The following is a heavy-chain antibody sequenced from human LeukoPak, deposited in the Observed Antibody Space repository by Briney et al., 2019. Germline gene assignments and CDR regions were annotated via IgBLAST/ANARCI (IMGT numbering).Heavy chain of an antibody. V-gene: IGHV3-30*04. D-gene: IGHD3/OR15-3a*01. Sequence: GGSLRLSCAASGFTFSSYATHWVRQAPGKGLEWVAVISYDGSNKYYADSVKGRFTISRDNSKNTLYLQMNSLRAEDRAVYYCAKDWTGTKPFDLWGRGTLVTVSS. CDR1: GFTFSSYA. J-gene: IGHJ2*01. CDR2: ISYDGSNK. CDR3: AKDWTGTKPFDL.